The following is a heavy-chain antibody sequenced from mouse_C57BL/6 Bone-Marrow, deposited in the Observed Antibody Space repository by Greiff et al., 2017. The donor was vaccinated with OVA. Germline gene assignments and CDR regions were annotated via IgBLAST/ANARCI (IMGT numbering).Heavy chain of an antibody. CDR2: ISSGGSYT. J-gene: IGHJ2*01. CDR1: GFTFSSYG. CDR3: ARRGGGGDYFDY. V-gene: IGHV5-6*02. Sequence: EVKLVESGGDLVKPGGSLKLSCAASGFTFSSYGMSWVRQTPDKRLEWVATISSGGSYTYYPDSVKGRFTISGDNAKNTLYLQMSSLKSEDTAMYYCARRGGGGDYFDYWGQGTTLTVSS.